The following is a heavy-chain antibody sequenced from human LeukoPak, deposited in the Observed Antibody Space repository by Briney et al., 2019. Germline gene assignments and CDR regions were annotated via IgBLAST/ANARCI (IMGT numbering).Heavy chain of an antibody. CDR3: ARDLTSTYNGFDP. D-gene: IGHD3-3*01. CDR1: GGSISSSSYY. V-gene: IGHV4-39*01. J-gene: IGHJ5*02. Sequence: PSETLSLTCTVSGGSISSSSYYWGWIRQPPGKGLEWIGSIYYSGSTYYNPSLKSRVTISVDTSKNQFSLKLSSVTAADTAVYYCARDLTSTYNGFDPWGQGTLVTVSS. CDR2: IYYSGST.